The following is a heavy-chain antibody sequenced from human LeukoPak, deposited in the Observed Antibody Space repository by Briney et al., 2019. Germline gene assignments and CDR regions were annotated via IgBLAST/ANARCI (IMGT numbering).Heavy chain of an antibody. CDR2: IRYDGSSE. CDR3: AKEGYYYLDV. V-gene: IGHV3-30*02. Sequence: GGSLRLSCAASGFTFSRYGMHWVRQAPGKGLEWVAFIRYDGSSECYAESVKGRITISRDNSKNTLYLQMSSLRPEDTAVYYCAKEGYYYLDVWGKGTTVTVSS. CDR1: GFTFSRYG. J-gene: IGHJ6*03.